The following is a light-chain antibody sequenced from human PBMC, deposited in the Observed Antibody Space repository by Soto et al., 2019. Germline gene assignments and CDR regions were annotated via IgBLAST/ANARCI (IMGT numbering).Light chain of an antibody. CDR3: LHYNNWAAYT. J-gene: IGKJ2*01. CDR2: GTS. Sequence: EIVMTQSPATLSVSPGERATLSCRASQSVSSNLAWYQQKPGQAPRLLIYGTSTMATGIPARFSGSGSGTDFTLIISRKPSELIAVYYSLHYNNWAAYTFG. V-gene: IGKV3-15*01. CDR1: QSVSSN.